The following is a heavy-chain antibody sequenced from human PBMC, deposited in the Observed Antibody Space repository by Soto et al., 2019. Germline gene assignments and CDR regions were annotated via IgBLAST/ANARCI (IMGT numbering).Heavy chain of an antibody. CDR2: ISYDGSNK. CDR3: AMFLYALPRLDY. Sequence: QVQLVESGGGVVQPGRSLRLSCAASGFTFSSYGMHWVRQAPGKGLEWVAVISYDGSNKYYADSVKGRFTISRDNSKNTLYLQMNSLRAEDTAVYYCAMFLYALPRLDYWGQGTLVTVSS. V-gene: IGHV3-30*03. CDR1: GFTFSSYG. J-gene: IGHJ4*02. D-gene: IGHD3-16*01.